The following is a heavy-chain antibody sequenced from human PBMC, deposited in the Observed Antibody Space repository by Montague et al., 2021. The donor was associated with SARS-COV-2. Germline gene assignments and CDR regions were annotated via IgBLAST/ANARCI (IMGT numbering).Heavy chain of an antibody. CDR1: GGSISSYY. Sequence: SETLSLTCTVSGGSISSYYWSWIRQPAGKGLEWIGRIYTSGTTNYNPSLKSRVTMSVDTSKNQFSLKLSSVTAADTAVYYCAGGSGIIYFYYSGMDVWGQGTTVTVSS. J-gene: IGHJ6*02. CDR2: IYTSGTT. D-gene: IGHD3-10*01. V-gene: IGHV4-4*07. CDR3: AGGSGIIYFYYSGMDV.